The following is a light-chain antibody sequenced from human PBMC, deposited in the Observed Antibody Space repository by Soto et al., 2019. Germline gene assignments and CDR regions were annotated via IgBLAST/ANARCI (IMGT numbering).Light chain of an antibody. J-gene: IGKJ1*01. CDR1: QAISNY. CDR3: QKYNGDSRT. Sequence: DLQMTQSPSSLSASVGDRVTITCRASQAISNYVAWYQQKPGQVPKLLIYAASTLQSGVPSRFSGSGSGTDFTLTISSLQPEDVATYYCQKYNGDSRTFGQGTKVDIK. V-gene: IGKV1-27*01. CDR2: AAS.